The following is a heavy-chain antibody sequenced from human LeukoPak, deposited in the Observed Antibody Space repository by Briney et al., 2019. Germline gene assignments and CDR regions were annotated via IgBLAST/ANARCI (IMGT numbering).Heavy chain of an antibody. D-gene: IGHD2-15*01. V-gene: IGHV4-38-2*02. CDR2: IYHSGST. J-gene: IGHJ4*02. Sequence: SETLSLTCTVSGGSISSYYWGWIRQPPGKGLEWIGSIYHSGSTYYNPSLKSRVTISVDTSKNQFSLKLSSVTAADTAVYYCARNLYFDYWGQGTLVTVSS. CDR1: GGSISSYY. CDR3: ARNLYFDY.